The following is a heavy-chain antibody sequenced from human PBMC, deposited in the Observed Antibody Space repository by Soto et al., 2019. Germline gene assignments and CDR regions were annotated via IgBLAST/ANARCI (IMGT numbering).Heavy chain of an antibody. CDR1: GGSFSGSH. CDR3: ARGLGAEWEVFGF. J-gene: IGHJ4*02. D-gene: IGHD1-26*01. V-gene: IGHV4-34*01. Sequence: QVPLQQWGAGLLKPSETLSLTCAVYGGSFSGSHWSWIRQAPGKGLEWIGEINHSGGTNCNPALKRRVTMSVDRSKNQFSLRLNSVTAADTAVYYCARGLGAEWEVFGFWGQGTLVTVSS. CDR2: INHSGGT.